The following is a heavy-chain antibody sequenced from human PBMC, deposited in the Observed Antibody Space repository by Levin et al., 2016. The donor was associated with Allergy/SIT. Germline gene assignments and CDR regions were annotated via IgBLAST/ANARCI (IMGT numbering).Heavy chain of an antibody. V-gene: IGHV3-21*01. CDR3: ARDLLVLSSRD. J-gene: IGHJ4*02. D-gene: IGHD3-10*01. Sequence: WIRQPPGKGLEWVSSISSSSSYIYYADSVKGRFTISRDNAKNSLYLQMNSLRAEDTAVYYCARDLLVLSSRDWGQGTLVTVSS. CDR2: ISSSSSYI.